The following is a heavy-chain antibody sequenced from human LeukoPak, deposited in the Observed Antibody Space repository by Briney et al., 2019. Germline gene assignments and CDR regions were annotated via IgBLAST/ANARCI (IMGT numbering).Heavy chain of an antibody. Sequence: GGSLRLSCAVSGFTFSSYEMNWVRQAPGKGLEWVSYISSSGSTIYYADSVKGRFTISRDNAKKSLYLQMNSLRAEDTAVYYCTRDHHRRHYDSQARNTFDIWGQGTMVTVSS. CDR3: TRDHHRRHYDSQARNTFDI. CDR1: GFTFSSYE. V-gene: IGHV3-48*03. CDR2: ISSSGSTI. D-gene: IGHD3-22*01. J-gene: IGHJ3*02.